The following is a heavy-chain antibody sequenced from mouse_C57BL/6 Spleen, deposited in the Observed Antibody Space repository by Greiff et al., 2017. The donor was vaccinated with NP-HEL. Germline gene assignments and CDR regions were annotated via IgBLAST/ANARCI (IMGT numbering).Heavy chain of an antibody. CDR1: GFTFTDYY. V-gene: IGHV7-3*01. J-gene: IGHJ4*01. CDR2: IRNKANGYTT. Sequence: DVQLVESGGGLVQPGGSLSLSCAASGFTFTDYYMSWVRQPPGKALEWLGFIRNKANGYTTEYSASVKGRFTISRDNSQSILYLQMNALRAEDSATYYCARYSGYDAMDYWGQGTSVTVSS. CDR3: ARYSGYDAMDY.